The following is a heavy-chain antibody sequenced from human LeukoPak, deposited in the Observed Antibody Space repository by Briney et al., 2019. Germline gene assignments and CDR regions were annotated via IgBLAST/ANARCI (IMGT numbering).Heavy chain of an antibody. CDR1: GYTFTSYY. V-gene: IGHV1-46*01. D-gene: IGHD5-18*01. Sequence: GASVKVSCKASGYTFTSYYMHWVRQAPGQGLEWMGIINPSGGSTSYAQKFQGRVTMTRDTSTSTVYMELSSLRSEDTAVYYCARGPLVDTGAYYYYGMDVWGRGTTVTVSS. CDR3: ARGPLVDTGAYYYYGMDV. J-gene: IGHJ6*02. CDR2: INPSGGST.